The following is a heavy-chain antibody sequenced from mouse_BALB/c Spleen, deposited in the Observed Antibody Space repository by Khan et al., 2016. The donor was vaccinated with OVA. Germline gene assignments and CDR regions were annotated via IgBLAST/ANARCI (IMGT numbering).Heavy chain of an antibody. CDR2: IWSDGRT. CDR1: GFFLTNFG. V-gene: IGHV2-6-2*01. Sequence: QVQLKESGPDLVAPSQSLSLTCTVSGFFLTNFGVHWVRQTPGKGLEWLVVIWSDGRTTYNSALKSRLSISKANSKSQVFLKMISLQTDDTAMYYCARHRFGYFEGWGAGTTVTVSS. J-gene: IGHJ1*01. CDR3: ARHRFGYFEG.